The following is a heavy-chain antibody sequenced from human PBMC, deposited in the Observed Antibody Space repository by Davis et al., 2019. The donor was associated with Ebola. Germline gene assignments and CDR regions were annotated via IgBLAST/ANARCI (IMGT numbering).Heavy chain of an antibody. CDR3: ARDRVGYDYYGMDV. J-gene: IGHJ6*02. Sequence: GESLKISCAASGFTFSSYSMNWVRQAPGKGLEWVSSISSSSSYIYYADSVKGRFTISRDNAKNSLYLQMNSLRAEDTAVYYCARDRVGYDYYGMDVWGQGTTVIVSS. D-gene: IGHD3-10*01. V-gene: IGHV3-21*01. CDR1: GFTFSSYS. CDR2: ISSSSSYI.